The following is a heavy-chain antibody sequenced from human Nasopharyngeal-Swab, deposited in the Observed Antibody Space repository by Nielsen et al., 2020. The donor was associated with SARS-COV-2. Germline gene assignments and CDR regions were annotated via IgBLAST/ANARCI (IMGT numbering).Heavy chain of an antibody. CDR3: ASLRADTPDFAY. V-gene: IGHV3-30*01. D-gene: IGHD2-15*01. CDR1: RFTFSRWP. Sequence: GGSLRLSCVASRFTFSRWPMHWVRQAPGKGLEWVTVISSDGNDKQYVDSVKGRFTISRDNSKNTLYLQMKSLRAEDTGVYYCASLRADTPDFAYWGQGTLVTVSS. CDR2: ISSDGNDK. J-gene: IGHJ4*02.